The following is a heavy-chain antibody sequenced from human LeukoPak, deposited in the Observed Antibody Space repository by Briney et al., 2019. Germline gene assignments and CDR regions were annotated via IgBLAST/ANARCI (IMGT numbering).Heavy chain of an antibody. D-gene: IGHD5-24*01. CDR2: IISSSSYI. V-gene: IGHV3-21*01. CDR3: ARESRTTISPKLDY. Sequence: KPGGSLRLSCAASGFTFISYSMNWVRQAPGKGLEWVSSIISSSSYIYYADSGKGRFTISRDNAKNSLYLQMNSLRAEDTAVYYCARESRTTISPKLDYWGQGTLVTVSS. J-gene: IGHJ4*02. CDR1: GFTFISYS.